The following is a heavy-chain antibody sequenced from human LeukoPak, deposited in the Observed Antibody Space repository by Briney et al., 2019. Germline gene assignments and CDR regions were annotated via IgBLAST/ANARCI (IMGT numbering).Heavy chain of an antibody. V-gene: IGHV4-39*01. CDR2: IYYSGST. Sequence: SETLSLTCTVSGGSISSSSYYWGWIRQPPGKGLEWIGSIYYSGSTYYNPSLKSRVTISVDTSKNQFSLKLSSVTAADTAVYYCARPKGDSSSSSAFDIRGQGTMVTVSS. CDR3: ARPKGDSSSSSAFDI. D-gene: IGHD6-6*01. J-gene: IGHJ3*02. CDR1: GGSISSSSYY.